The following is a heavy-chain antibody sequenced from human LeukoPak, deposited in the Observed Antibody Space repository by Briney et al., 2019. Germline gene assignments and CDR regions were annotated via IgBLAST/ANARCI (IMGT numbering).Heavy chain of an antibody. J-gene: IGHJ4*02. CDR3: ARDLGDSSGYYLAFDY. D-gene: IGHD3-22*01. CDR2: IYYSGST. CDR1: GGSISSYY. Sequence: PSETLSLTCTVSGGSISSYYWSWIRQPPGKGLEWIGYIYYSGSTNYNPSLKSRVTISVDTSKNQFSLKLSSVTAADTAVYYCARDLGDSSGYYLAFDYWGQGTLVTVSS. V-gene: IGHV4-59*01.